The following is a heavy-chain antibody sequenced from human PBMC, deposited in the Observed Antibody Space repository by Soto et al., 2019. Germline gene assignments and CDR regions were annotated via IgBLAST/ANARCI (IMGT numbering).Heavy chain of an antibody. CDR1: GGTFSSYA. D-gene: IGHD2-15*01. Sequence: QVQLVQSGAEVKKPGSSVKVSCKAAGGTFSSYAISWVRQAPGQGLAWMGGIIPIFGTANYAQKFQGRVTSTAEESTSTAYMELSSLRSEDTAVYYCARGAPHSLSPHVVWGQGTLVTVFS. J-gene: IGHJ4*02. CDR2: IIPIFGTA. CDR3: ARGAPHSLSPHVV. V-gene: IGHV1-69*12.